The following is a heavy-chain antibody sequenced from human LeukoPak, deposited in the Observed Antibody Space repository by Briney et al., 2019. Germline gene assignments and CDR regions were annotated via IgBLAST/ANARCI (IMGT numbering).Heavy chain of an antibody. J-gene: IGHJ4*02. V-gene: IGHV4-39*07. Sequence: PSETLSLTCAVSGGSISSGDYYWGWIRQPPGKGLEWIGSIYYSGSTYYNPSLKSRVTISVDTSKNQFSLKLSSVTAADTAVYYCARDLPAAITVYFDYWGQGTLVTVSS. CDR2: IYYSGST. D-gene: IGHD2-2*02. CDR1: GGSISSGDYY. CDR3: ARDLPAAITVYFDY.